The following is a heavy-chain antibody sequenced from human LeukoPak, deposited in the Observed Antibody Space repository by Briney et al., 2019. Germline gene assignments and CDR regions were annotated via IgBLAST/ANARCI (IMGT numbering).Heavy chain of an antibody. D-gene: IGHD4-17*01. CDR2: IYRSGNT. V-gene: IGHV4-4*02. CDR3: ARSYDYGDYFGY. CDR1: GGSLSSNNG. J-gene: IGHJ4*02. Sequence: SGTLSLTCAVPGGSLSSNNGWNWVRQSPGKGREWIGEIYRSGNTNYNPSLKSRVTISVDKSKNQFSLKLTSVTAADTAVYYCARSYDYGDYFGYWGQGTLVTVSS.